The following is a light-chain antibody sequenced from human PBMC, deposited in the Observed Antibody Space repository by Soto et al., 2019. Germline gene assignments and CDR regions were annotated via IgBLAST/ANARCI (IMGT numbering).Light chain of an antibody. CDR1: TIDVGGYNY. CDR2: GVS. Sequence: QSVLTQPASVSGSPGQSITISCTGTTIDVGGYNYVSWYQQHPGKAPKLMIYGVSIRPSGASDRFSGSKSGNTASLTISGLQAEDEADYYCSSYTSSRTYVFGTGTKVTVL. V-gene: IGLV2-14*01. CDR3: SSYTSSRTYV. J-gene: IGLJ1*01.